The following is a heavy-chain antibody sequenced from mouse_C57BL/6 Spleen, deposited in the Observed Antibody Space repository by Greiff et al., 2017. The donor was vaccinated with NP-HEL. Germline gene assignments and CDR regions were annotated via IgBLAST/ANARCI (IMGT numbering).Heavy chain of an antibody. CDR1: GFSINSDCY. J-gene: IGHJ1*03. D-gene: IGHD3-2*02. Sequence: VQLKESGPSLVRPSQTLSLTCTVTGFSINSDCYWIWIRQFPGNKLEYIGYTFYSGITYYNPSLESRTYITRDTSKNQFSLKLSSVATEDTATYYCAREYSSGVGYFDVWGTGTTVTVSS. CDR2: TFYSGIT. CDR3: AREYSSGVGYFDV. V-gene: IGHV3-3*01.